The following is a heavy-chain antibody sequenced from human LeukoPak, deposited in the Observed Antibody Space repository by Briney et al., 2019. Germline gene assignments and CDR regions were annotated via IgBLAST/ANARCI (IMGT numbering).Heavy chain of an antibody. CDR3: ARESERYLHIFDY. CDR2: IYISGST. CDR1: GGSISSHY. J-gene: IGHJ4*02. Sequence: SETLSLTCTVSGGSISSHYWSWIRQPAGKGLEWIGHIYISGSTNYNPSLKSRVTMSVDTSKNQFSLKLSSVTAADTAVYYCARESERYLHIFDYWGQGTLVTVSS. D-gene: IGHD1-1*01. V-gene: IGHV4-4*07.